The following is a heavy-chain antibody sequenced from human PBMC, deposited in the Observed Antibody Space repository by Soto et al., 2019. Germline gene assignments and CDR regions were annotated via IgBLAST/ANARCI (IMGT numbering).Heavy chain of an antibody. CDR3: ARVPWSSRLNYYYYYGMDV. J-gene: IGHJ6*02. CDR2: INPNSGGT. D-gene: IGHD6-13*01. V-gene: IGHV1-2*04. Sequence: ASVKVSCKASGYTFTGYYMHWVRQAPGQGLEWMGWINPNSGGTNYAQKFQGWVTMTRDTSISTAYMKLSRLRSDDTAVYYCARVPWSSRLNYYYYYGMDVWGQGTTVTVSS. CDR1: GYTFTGYY.